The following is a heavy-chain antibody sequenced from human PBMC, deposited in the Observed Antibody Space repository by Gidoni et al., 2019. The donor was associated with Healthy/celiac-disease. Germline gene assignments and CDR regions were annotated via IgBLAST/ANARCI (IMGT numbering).Heavy chain of an antibody. CDR2: PIFGTA. J-gene: IGHJ6*02. D-gene: IGHD5-12*01. Sequence: PIFGTANYAQKFQGRVTITADKSTSTAYMELSSLRSEDTAVYYCARDQIRPRGYSRDYYYYGMDVWGQGTTVTVSS. V-gene: IGHV1-69*06. CDR3: ARDQIRPRGYSRDYYYYGMDV.